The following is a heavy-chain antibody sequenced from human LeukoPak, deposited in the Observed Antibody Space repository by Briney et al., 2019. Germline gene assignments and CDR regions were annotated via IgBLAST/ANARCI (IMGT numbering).Heavy chain of an antibody. Sequence: SETLSLTCTVSGGSITSYYWNWIRQPAGKGLEWTGRIYTSGNTNYNPSLKSRVTMSLDAPKNQFSLKLSSVTAADTAVYYCSTTDSSGYRHFDYWGQGTLVTVSS. CDR1: GGSITSYY. D-gene: IGHD3-22*01. J-gene: IGHJ4*02. V-gene: IGHV4-4*07. CDR2: IYTSGNT. CDR3: STTDSSGYRHFDY.